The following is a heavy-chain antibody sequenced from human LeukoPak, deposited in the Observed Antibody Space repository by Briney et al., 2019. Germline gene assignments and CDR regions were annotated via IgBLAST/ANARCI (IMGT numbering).Heavy chain of an antibody. Sequence: ETLSLTCAVSGGSISSSNWWSWVRQAPGKGLEWVSVIYSGGSTYYADSVKGRFTISRDNSKNTLYLQMNSLRAEDTAVYYCARDRTRGYSYGFDYWGQGTLVTVSS. CDR2: IYSGGST. J-gene: IGHJ4*02. CDR3: ARDRTRGYSYGFDY. D-gene: IGHD5-18*01. CDR1: GGSISSSNW. V-gene: IGHV3-53*01.